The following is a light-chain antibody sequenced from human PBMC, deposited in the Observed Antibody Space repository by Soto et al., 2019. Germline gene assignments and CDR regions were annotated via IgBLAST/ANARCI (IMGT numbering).Light chain of an antibody. V-gene: IGLV2-14*01. Sequence: QSVLTQPASVSGSAGQSITIPCTGTSSDVGGYNYVSWYQQHPGKAPKLMIFEVSNRPSGVSNRFSGSKSGNTASLTISGLQAADEADYYCSSYTSSSTLVVFGTGTKVTVL. CDR2: EVS. J-gene: IGLJ1*01. CDR1: SSDVGGYNY. CDR3: SSYTSSSTLVV.